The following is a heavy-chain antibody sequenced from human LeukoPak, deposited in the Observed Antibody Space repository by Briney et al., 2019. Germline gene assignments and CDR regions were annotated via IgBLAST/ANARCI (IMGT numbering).Heavy chain of an antibody. CDR2: IYYSGST. J-gene: IGHJ4*02. CDR1: GGSISSYY. Sequence: SETLSLTCNVSGGSISSYYWSWIRQPPGKGLEWIGYIYYSGSTNYNPSLKSRVTMSVGTSKSQFSLKLSSVTAADTAVYYCASHSSSWLRFDYWGQGTLVTVSS. D-gene: IGHD6-13*01. CDR3: ASHSSSWLRFDY. V-gene: IGHV4-59*08.